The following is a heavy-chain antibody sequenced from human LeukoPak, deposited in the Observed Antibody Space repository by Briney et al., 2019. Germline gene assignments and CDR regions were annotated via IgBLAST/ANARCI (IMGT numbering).Heavy chain of an antibody. V-gene: IGHV4-59*01. J-gene: IGHJ4*02. CDR3: ARQLYSNYAGYFDY. CDR1: GGSISSYY. D-gene: IGHD4-11*01. CDR2: IYYSGST. Sequence: TSSETLSLTCTVSGGSISSYYWSWIRQPPGKGLEWIGYIYYSGSTNYNPSLKSRVTISVDTPKNQFSLKLSSVTAADTAVYYCARQLYSNYAGYFDYWGQGTLVTVSS.